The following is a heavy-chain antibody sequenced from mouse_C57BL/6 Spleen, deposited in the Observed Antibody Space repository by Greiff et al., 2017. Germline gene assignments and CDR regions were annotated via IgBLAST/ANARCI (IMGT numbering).Heavy chain of an antibody. CDR1: GYAFTNYL. CDR3: ARWDTSDAMDY. D-gene: IGHD1-1*01. Sequence: QVQLQQSGAELVRPGTSVKVSCTASGYAFTNYLIEWVKQRPGQGLEWIGVINPGSGGTKYNEKFKGKATLTADTSSSTAYMQRSSLTSEYSAVYFCARWDTSDAMDYGGQGTSVTVSS. V-gene: IGHV1-54*01. CDR2: INPGSGGT. J-gene: IGHJ4*01.